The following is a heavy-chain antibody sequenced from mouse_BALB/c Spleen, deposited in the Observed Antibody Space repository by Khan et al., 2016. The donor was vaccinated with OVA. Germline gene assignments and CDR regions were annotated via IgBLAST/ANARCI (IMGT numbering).Heavy chain of an antibody. Sequence: VQLVETGGGLVRPGNSLKVSCVTSGFTFSNYRMHWLRQPPGKRLEWIAEITVKSDNYGVNYAESVKGRFTISRDDSKSSVYLQMNRLREEDTATHYFSRSCNYVSFAYWGQGTLVTVSA. J-gene: IGHJ3*01. CDR1: GFTFSNYR. CDR3: SRSCNYVSFAY. D-gene: IGHD2-1*01. V-gene: IGHV13-2*02. CDR2: ITVKSDNYGV.